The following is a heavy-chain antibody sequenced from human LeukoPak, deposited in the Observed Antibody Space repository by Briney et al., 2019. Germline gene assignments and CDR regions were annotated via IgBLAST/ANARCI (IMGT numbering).Heavy chain of an antibody. CDR1: GFTFSDYY. CDR2: IYSGGRT. Sequence: GGSLRLSCAASGFTFSDYYMSWIRQAPGRGLEWVSLIYSGGRTEYADSVKGRFTVSRHNSKNMLYLQMNSLRPEDTAVYFCARGRTPSGYCSGGSCPYYFDYWGQGTLVTVSS. V-gene: IGHV3-53*04. CDR3: ARGRTPSGYCSGGSCPYYFDY. D-gene: IGHD2-15*01. J-gene: IGHJ4*02.